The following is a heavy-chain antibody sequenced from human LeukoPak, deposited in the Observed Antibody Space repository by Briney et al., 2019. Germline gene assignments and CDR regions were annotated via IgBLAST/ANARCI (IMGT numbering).Heavy chain of an antibody. D-gene: IGHD3-10*01. CDR3: TGNYYGSGSSADFDY. CDR2: IRSKANSYAT. V-gene: IGHV3-73*01. CDR1: GFTFSGSA. Sequence: PGGSLKLSCAASGFTFSGSAMHWVRQASGKGLEWVGRIRSKANSYATAYAASVKGRFTISRDDSKNTAYLQMNSLKTEDTAVYYCTGNYYGSGSSADFDYWGQGTLVTVSS. J-gene: IGHJ4*02.